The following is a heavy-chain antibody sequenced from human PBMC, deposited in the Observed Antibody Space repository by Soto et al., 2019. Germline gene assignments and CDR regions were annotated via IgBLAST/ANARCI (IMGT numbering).Heavy chain of an antibody. V-gene: IGHV3-48*01. CDR3: ARDLSWGSNWYYYMDV. Sequence: EVQLVESGGGLVQPGGSLRLSCATSGFILSDCAMNWVRQAPVKGLEWVSYISSSSRVIDYADSVKGRFTVSRDNARNSLYLQMNSLRAEDTAVYYCARDLSWGSNWYYYMDVWGKGTTVTVSS. D-gene: IGHD7-27*01. CDR2: ISSSSRVI. CDR1: GFILSDCA. J-gene: IGHJ6*03.